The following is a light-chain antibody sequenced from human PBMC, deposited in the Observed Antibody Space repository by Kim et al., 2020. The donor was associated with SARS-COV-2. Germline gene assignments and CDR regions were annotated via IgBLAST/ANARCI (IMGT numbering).Light chain of an antibody. CDR3: QQYSLFPLT. J-gene: IGKJ4*01. V-gene: IGKV1-16*01. Sequence: SASVGDRVTFTCRASQGINNHVAWFQQKSGKAPKSLIYGASSLQSGVPSRFSGSGFGTDFTLTISSLQPEDIATYYCQQYSLFPLTFVGGTKLEIK. CDR2: GAS. CDR1: QGINNH.